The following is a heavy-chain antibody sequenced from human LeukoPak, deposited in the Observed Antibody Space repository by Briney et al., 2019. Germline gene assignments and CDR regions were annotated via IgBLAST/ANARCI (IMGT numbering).Heavy chain of an antibody. J-gene: IGHJ4*02. CDR1: GFTFSSYG. CDR3: AKSMVRGIIILDFDY. Sequence: PGGSLRLSCAASGFTFSSYGMNWVRQAPGKGLEWVSAISGSGGSTYYADSVKGRFTISRDNSKNTLYLQMNSLRAEDTAIYYCAKSMVRGIIILDFDYWGQGTLVTVSS. CDR2: ISGSGGST. V-gene: IGHV3-23*01. D-gene: IGHD3-10*01.